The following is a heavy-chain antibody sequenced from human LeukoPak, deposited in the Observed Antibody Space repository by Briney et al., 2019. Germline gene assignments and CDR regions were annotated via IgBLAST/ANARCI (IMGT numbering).Heavy chain of an antibody. Sequence: SETLSLTCTVSGGSISSSSYYWGWIRQPPGKGLEWIGSLYYSGSTYYNPSLKSRVTISVDTSRNQFSLKLSSVTAADTAMYYCACCVYSCTYYYYMDVWVKGTTVTVSS. CDR3: ACCVYSCTYYYYMDV. CDR2: LYYSGST. V-gene: IGHV4-39*01. J-gene: IGHJ6*03. CDR1: GGSISSSSYY. D-gene: IGHD5-18*01.